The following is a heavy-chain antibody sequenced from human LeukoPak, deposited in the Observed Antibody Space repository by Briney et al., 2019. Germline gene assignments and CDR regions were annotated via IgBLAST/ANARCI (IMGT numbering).Heavy chain of an antibody. V-gene: IGHV3-74*01. D-gene: IGHD4-17*01. CDR1: GFTFSSYW. J-gene: IGHJ4*02. Sequence: GGSLRLSCAASGFTFSSYWMHWVRQAPGKGLVWVSRIKSDGSTTNYADSVKGRFTISRDNAKNTLYLQMNSLRAEDTAVYYCARVNGDYHHFDYWGQGTLVTVSS. CDR3: ARVNGDYHHFDY. CDR2: IKSDGSTT.